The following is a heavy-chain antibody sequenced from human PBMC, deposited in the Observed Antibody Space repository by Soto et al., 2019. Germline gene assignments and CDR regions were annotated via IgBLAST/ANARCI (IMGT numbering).Heavy chain of an antibody. V-gene: IGHV6-1*01. CDR1: GDSVSSNSAA. CDR2: AYYRSKWYN. CDR3: ARVYSSSWGGVTYYFDY. Sequence: QSQTLSLTCAISGDSVSSNSAAWNWIRQSPSRGLEWLGRAYYRSKWYNDYAVSVKSRITINPDTSKNQFSLQLNYVTPEDTAVYYCARVYSSSWGGVTYYFDYWGQGTLVTVSS. D-gene: IGHD6-13*01. J-gene: IGHJ4*02.